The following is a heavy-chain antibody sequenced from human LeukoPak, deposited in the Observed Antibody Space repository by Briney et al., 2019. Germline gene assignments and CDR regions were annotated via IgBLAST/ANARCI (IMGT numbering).Heavy chain of an antibody. CDR1: GGSFSGYY. CDR2: INHSGST. D-gene: IGHD3-22*01. J-gene: IGHJ4*02. V-gene: IGHV4-34*01. Sequence: SETLSLTCAVYGGSFSGYYWSWIRQPPGKGLEWFGEINHSGSTNYNPSLKSRVTISVDTSKNQFSLKLSSVTAADTAVYYCARGKGGYYYDSSGYLDYWGQGTLVTVSS. CDR3: ARGKGGYYYDSSGYLDY.